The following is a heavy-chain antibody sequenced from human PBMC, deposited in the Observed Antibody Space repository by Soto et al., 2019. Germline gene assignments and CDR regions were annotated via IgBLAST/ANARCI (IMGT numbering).Heavy chain of an antibody. CDR1: GYTFTSYY. CDR3: ARGGGYYDFWSGSLARTNWFDP. Sequence: ASVKVSCKASGYTFTSYYMHWVRQAPGQGLEWMGIINPSGGSTSYAQKFQGRVTMTRDTSTSTVYMELSSLRSEDTAVYYCARGGGYYDFWSGSLARTNWFDPWGQGPLVTVSS. V-gene: IGHV1-46*01. J-gene: IGHJ5*02. CDR2: INPSGGST. D-gene: IGHD3-3*01.